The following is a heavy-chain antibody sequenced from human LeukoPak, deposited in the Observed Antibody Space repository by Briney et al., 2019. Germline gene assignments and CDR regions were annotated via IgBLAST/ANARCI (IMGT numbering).Heavy chain of an antibody. Sequence: SSETLSLTCAVYGGSFSGYYWSWIRQPPGKGLEWIGEINHSGSTNYNPSLKSRVTILVDTSKNQFSLKLSSVTAADTAVYYCARGLTPQHWGQGTLVTVSS. D-gene: IGHD1-14*01. J-gene: IGHJ1*01. CDR2: INHSGST. CDR1: GGSFSGYY. V-gene: IGHV4-34*01. CDR3: ARGLTPQH.